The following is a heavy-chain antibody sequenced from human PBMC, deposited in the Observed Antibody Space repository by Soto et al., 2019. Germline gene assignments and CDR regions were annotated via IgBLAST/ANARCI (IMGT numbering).Heavy chain of an antibody. CDR1: GYSFAGQY. CDR3: ARDSHYDILTGYSRNAFDM. Sequence: AARKVCCNASGYSFAGQYLHWVRQAPGQGLVWMGWINPNSGGMIYAKKFQGRVTMTRDTSISTAYMVLYSLRSDDTAVYYCARDSHYDILTGYSRNAFDMWGRGTVVTVSS. V-gene: IGHV1-2*02. CDR2: INPNSGGM. D-gene: IGHD3-9*01. J-gene: IGHJ3*02.